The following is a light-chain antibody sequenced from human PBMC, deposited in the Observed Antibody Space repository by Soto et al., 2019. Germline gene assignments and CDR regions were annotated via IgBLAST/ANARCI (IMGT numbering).Light chain of an antibody. V-gene: IGLV2-14*03. CDR3: SSNSSSSALV. Sequence: QSVLTQPASVSGSPGQSITISCAGTSADIGAFNYVSWYQHHPGKAPKLLIYDVSDRPSGVSTRFSASKSTNTASLTIFGLQADDEDDYYCSSNSSSSALVFGGGTKLTVL. CDR2: DVS. J-gene: IGLJ2*01. CDR1: SADIGAFNY.